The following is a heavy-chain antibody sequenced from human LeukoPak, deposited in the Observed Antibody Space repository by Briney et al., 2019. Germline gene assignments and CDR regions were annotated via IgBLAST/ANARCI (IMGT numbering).Heavy chain of an antibody. V-gene: IGHV5-51*01. CDR1: GYSFSSYW. D-gene: IGHD4-17*01. J-gene: IGHJ6*02. Sequence: GESLKISCKGLGYSFSSYWNAWVRQRPGKGLEWMGIIYPVDSDTRYNPSFQGQVTISVDKSISTTYLQWSSLKASDTAIYYCARHLATVTASRQYYYYGMDVWGQGTTVTVSS. CDR3: ARHLATVTASRQYYYYGMDV. CDR2: IYPVDSDT.